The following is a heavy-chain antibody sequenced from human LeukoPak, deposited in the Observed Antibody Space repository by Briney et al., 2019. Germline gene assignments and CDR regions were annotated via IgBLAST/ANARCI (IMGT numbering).Heavy chain of an antibody. Sequence: GGSLRLSCAASGFTFSSYGMHWVRQAPGKGLEWVSSISSSSSYIYYADSVKGRFTISRDNAKNSLYLQMNSLRAEDTAVYYCARGGTSGYSSSLHFWGGNYYFDYWGQGTLVTVSS. J-gene: IGHJ4*02. CDR3: ARGGTSGYSSSLHFWGGNYYFDY. D-gene: IGHD6-13*01. V-gene: IGHV3-21*01. CDR1: GFTFSSYG. CDR2: ISSSSSYI.